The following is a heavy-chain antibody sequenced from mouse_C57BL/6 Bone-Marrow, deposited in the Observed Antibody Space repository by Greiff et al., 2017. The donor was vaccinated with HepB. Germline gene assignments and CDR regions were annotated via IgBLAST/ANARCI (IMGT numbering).Heavy chain of an antibody. Sequence: VQLQQSGPELVKPGASVKISCKASGYTFTDYYMNWVKQSHGKSLEWIGDINPNNGGTSYNQKFKGKATLTVDKSSSTAYMELRSLISEDSAVYYCASLIYYYGSSYFDYWGQGTTLTVSS. CDR2: INPNNGGT. CDR1: GYTFTDYY. J-gene: IGHJ2*01. D-gene: IGHD1-1*01. CDR3: ASLIYYYGSSYFDY. V-gene: IGHV1-26*01.